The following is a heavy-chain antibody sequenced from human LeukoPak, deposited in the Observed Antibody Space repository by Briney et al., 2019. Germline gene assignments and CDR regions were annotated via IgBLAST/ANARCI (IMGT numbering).Heavy chain of an antibody. Sequence: GGSLRLSCAASGLTFSSYGMHWVRQAPGKGLEWVAVISYDGSNKYYADSVKGRFTISRDNSKNTLYLQMNSLRAEDTAVYYCAREGYSSGWYLFDYWGQGTLVTVSS. CDR3: AREGYSSGWYLFDY. D-gene: IGHD6-19*01. CDR2: ISYDGSNK. J-gene: IGHJ4*02. CDR1: GLTFSSYG. V-gene: IGHV3-30*03.